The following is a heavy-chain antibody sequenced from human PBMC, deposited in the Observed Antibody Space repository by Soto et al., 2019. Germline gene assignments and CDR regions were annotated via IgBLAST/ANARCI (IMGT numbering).Heavy chain of an antibody. CDR2: ISSSSSYT. V-gene: IGHV3-11*06. CDR1: GFTFSDYY. CDR3: ARAQGKPGPYYFDY. Sequence: QVQLVESGGGLVKPGGSLRLSCAASGFTFSDYYMSWIRQAPGKGLEWVSYISSSSSYTNYADSVKGRFTISRDNAKNSLYLQKNSLRAEDTAVYYCARAQGKPGPYYFDYWGQGTLVTVSS. J-gene: IGHJ4*02. D-gene: IGHD3-10*01.